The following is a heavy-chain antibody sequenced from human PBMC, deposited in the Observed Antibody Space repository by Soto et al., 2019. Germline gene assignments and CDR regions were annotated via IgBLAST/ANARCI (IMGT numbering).Heavy chain of an antibody. CDR1: GFTFSYYY. CDR2: ISSSSSYT. CDR3: ARGGAGTPPLL. D-gene: IGHD1-7*01. Sequence: GGSLRLSCAASGFTFSYYYMSWIRQAPGKGLEWVSYISSSSSYTNYADSVKGRFTISRDNAKNSLYLQMNSLRAEDTAVYYCARGGAGTPPLLWGQGTLVTVSS. V-gene: IGHV3-11*06. J-gene: IGHJ4*02.